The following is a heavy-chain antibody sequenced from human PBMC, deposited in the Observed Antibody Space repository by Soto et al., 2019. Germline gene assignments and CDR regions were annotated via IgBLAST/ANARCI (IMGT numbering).Heavy chain of an antibody. J-gene: IGHJ6*02. CDR3: ARVYRVPSAGAMDV. Sequence: QVQLQESGPGLVKPSQTLSLTCTVSGCSINSGDYHWSWIRQSPGKGLEWIGAIYYSGSTYYNPSLKSRIRISVDTSKNQFSLKVNSVTAADTAVYYCARVYRVPSAGAMDVWGQGTTVTVSS. CDR1: GCSINSGDYH. D-gene: IGHD3-16*02. CDR2: IYYSGST. V-gene: IGHV4-30-4*01.